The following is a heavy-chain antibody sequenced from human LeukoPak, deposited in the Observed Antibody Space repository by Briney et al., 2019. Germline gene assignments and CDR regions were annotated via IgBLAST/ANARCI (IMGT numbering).Heavy chain of an antibody. D-gene: IGHD3-3*01. CDR2: IYTSGST. J-gene: IGHJ4*02. CDR3: ARFTIFGVVSFDY. V-gene: IGHV4-61*02. Sequence: KPSQTLSLTCTVSGGSISSGSYYWSWIRQPAGKGLEWIGRIYTSGSTNYNPSLKSRVTISVDTSKNQFSLKLSSVTAADTAVYYCARFTIFGVVSFDYWGQGTLVTVSS. CDR1: GGSISSGSYY.